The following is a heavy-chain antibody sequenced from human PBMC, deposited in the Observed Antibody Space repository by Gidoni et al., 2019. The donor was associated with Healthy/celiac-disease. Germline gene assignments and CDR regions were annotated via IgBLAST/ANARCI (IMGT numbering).Heavy chain of an antibody. V-gene: IGHV4-34*01. CDR3: AREGGDCSGGSCYSIDY. D-gene: IGHD2-15*01. CDR2: INHSGST. CDR1: GGSFRGYY. Sequence: QVQLQQWGAGLLKPSETLSLTCAVYGGSFRGYYWSWIRQPPGKGLEWIGEINHSGSTNYNPSLKSRVTISVDTSKNQFSLKLSSVTAADTAVYYCAREGGDCSGGSCYSIDYWGQGTLVTVSS. J-gene: IGHJ4*02.